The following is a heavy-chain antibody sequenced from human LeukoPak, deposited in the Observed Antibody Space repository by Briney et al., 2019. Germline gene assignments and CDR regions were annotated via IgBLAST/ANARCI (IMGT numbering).Heavy chain of an antibody. CDR1: GGSISSYY. J-gene: IGHJ1*01. V-gene: IGHV4-59*01. CDR2: IYYSGST. Sequence: SETLSLNCTVSGGSISSYYWSWIRQPPGKGLEWIGYIYYSGSTNYNPSLKSRVTISVDTSKNQFSLKLSSVTAADTAVYYCASWTMVRGIQHWGQGTLVTVSS. D-gene: IGHD3-10*01. CDR3: ASWTMVRGIQH.